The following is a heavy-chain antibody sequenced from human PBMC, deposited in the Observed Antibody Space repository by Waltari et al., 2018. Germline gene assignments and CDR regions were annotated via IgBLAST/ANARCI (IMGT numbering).Heavy chain of an antibody. J-gene: IGHJ4*02. Sequence: EVQLVESGGGLVQPGGSLRLSCAASAFPFRSLEMNWVRQAPGKGLDWVSYISSSGSTIYYADSVKGRFTISRDNAKNSLYLQMNSLRTEDTAVYYCALFVSGNYFDYWGQGTLVTVSS. V-gene: IGHV3-48*03. CDR3: ALFVSGNYFDY. D-gene: IGHD3-10*01. CDR2: ISSSGSTI. CDR1: AFPFRSLE.